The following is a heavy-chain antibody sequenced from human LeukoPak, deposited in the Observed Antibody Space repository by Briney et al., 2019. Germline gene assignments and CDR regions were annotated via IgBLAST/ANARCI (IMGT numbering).Heavy chain of an antibody. Sequence: PGKSLTLSCVASGFNFDNYAMNWVRQPLGKGLEWVAVISHDERTKYYADSMKGRITISRDNSKNTLYLQMNSLRAEDTAVYYCAMGYYDFWSGYRLDYWGQGTLVTVSS. D-gene: IGHD3-3*01. CDR1: GFNFDNYA. CDR2: ISHDERTK. V-gene: IGHV3-30*04. J-gene: IGHJ4*02. CDR3: AMGYYDFWSGYRLDY.